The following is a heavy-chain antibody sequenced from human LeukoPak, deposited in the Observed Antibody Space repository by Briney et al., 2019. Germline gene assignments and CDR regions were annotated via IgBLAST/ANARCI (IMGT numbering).Heavy chain of an antibody. CDR1: GFTFSSYG. J-gene: IGHJ4*02. CDR2: IRYDGSNK. Sequence: PGGSLRLSCAASGFTFSSYGMHWVRQAPGKGLEWVAFIRYDGSNKYYADSVKGRFTISRDNSKNTLYLQMNSLRAEDTAVYYCAKDRRGSTSMADYWGQGTLVTVSS. CDR3: AKDRRGSTSMADY. D-gene: IGHD2-2*01. V-gene: IGHV3-30*02.